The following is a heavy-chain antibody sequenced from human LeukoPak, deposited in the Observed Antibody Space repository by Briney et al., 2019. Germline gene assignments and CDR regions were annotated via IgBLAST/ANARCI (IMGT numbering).Heavy chain of an antibody. Sequence: ASVKVSCKASGYTFTSYDINWVRQAPGQGLEWMGWMNPNSGNTGYAQKFQGRVTMTRNTSISTAYMELSSLRSEDTAVYYCARVGYDSSGYPVDYWGQGTLVTVSS. D-gene: IGHD3-22*01. V-gene: IGHV1-8*01. J-gene: IGHJ4*02. CDR3: ARVGYDSSGYPVDY. CDR2: MNPNSGNT. CDR1: GYTFTSYD.